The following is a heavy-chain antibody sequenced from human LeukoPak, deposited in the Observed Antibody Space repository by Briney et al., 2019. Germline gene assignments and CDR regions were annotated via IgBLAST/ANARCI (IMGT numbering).Heavy chain of an antibody. V-gene: IGHV3-15*01. Sequence: GGSLRLSCAASGFNFNNAWMSWVRQAPGKGLEWVGHIKSKTDGGTTDYAAPVKGRFTISRDDSQTTLFLQMNSLKTEDTAVYYCTTLWDYGDYGGDYWGQGTLVTVSS. J-gene: IGHJ4*02. D-gene: IGHD4-17*01. CDR2: IKSKTDGGTT. CDR1: GFNFNNAW. CDR3: TTLWDYGDYGGDY.